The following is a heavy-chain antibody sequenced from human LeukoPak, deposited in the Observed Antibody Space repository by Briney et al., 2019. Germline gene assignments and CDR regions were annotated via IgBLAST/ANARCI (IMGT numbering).Heavy chain of an antibody. J-gene: IGHJ4*02. D-gene: IGHD3-3*01. CDR1: GFTVSSNY. Sequence: GGSLRLSCAASGFTVSSNYMSWVRQAPGKGLEWVSVIYSGGSTYYTDSVKGRFTISRDNSKNTLYLQMNSLRAEDTAVYYCARVTAYDFWSGYLYWGQGTLVTVSS. V-gene: IGHV3-66*02. CDR2: IYSGGST. CDR3: ARVTAYDFWSGYLY.